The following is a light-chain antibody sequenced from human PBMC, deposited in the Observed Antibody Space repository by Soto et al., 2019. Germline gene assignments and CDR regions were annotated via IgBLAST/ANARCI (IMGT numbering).Light chain of an antibody. CDR1: QPVNSGY. CDR2: GVS. J-gene: IGKJ1*01. Sequence: EIVMTQSPATLPVSPGARATLSCRASQPVNSGYLAWYQQKPGQAPRLLMYGVSTRDTGIPDRFSGSGAGIDFTLTISSLEPEDLAVYYCQQYGSSPRTFGQGTKVDIK. V-gene: IGKV3-20*01. CDR3: QQYGSSPRT.